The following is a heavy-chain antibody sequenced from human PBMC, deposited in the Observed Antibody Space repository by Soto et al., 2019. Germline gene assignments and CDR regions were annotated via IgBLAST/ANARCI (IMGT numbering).Heavy chain of an antibody. CDR2: ISWNSGSI. V-gene: IGHV3-9*01. CDR3: AKDGGYGDYVYNY. Sequence: EVQLVESGGGLVQPGRSLRLSCAASGFTFDDYAMHWVRQAPGKGLEWVSGISWNSGSIGYADSVKGRFTISRDNAKHSLYLQMNSLRAEDTALYYCAKDGGYGDYVYNYWGQGTLVTVSS. J-gene: IGHJ4*02. D-gene: IGHD4-17*01. CDR1: GFTFDDYA.